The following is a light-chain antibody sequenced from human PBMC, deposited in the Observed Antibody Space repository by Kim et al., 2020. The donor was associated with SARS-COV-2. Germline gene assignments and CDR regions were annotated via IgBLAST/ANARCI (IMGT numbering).Light chain of an antibody. CDR2: LNSDGSH. CDR1: SGHSRYA. Sequence: FVKLTSTLGSGHSRYAIAWHQQQPEKGPRFLMNLNSDGSHTKGDGIPDRFSGSSSGTERYLTISSLQSEDEADYYCQTWGTGIVVFGGGTQLTVL. CDR3: QTWGTGIVV. J-gene: IGLJ2*01. V-gene: IGLV4-69*01.